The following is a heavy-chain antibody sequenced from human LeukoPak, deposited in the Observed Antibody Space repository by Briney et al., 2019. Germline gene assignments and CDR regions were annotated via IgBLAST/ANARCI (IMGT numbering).Heavy chain of an antibody. CDR1: GFTLSSYA. CDR2: ISGSGSNT. V-gene: IGHV3-23*01. CDR3: AKVEHYYDSSGYYVD. D-gene: IGHD3-22*01. J-gene: IGHJ4*02. Sequence: GGSLRLSCAASGFTLSSYAMNWVRQAPGKGLEWVSAISGSGSNTYYADSVKGRFTISRDNSKNTLYLQMNSLRAEDTAVYYCAKVEHYYDSSGYYVDWGQGTLVTVSS.